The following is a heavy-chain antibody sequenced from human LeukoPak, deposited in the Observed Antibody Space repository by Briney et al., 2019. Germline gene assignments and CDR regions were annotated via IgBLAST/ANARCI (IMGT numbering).Heavy chain of an antibody. V-gene: IGHV3-74*01. Sequence: GGPLRLSCAASGFTFSNYWMHWVRQTPGKGLVWVSRIGSDGSSTSYADSVKGRFTISRDNAKNMLYLQMNSLRVEDTAVYYCARGPIVGATTWFDPWGQGTLVTVSS. CDR3: ARGPIVGATTWFDP. CDR1: GFTFSNYW. CDR2: IGSDGSST. J-gene: IGHJ5*02. D-gene: IGHD1-26*01.